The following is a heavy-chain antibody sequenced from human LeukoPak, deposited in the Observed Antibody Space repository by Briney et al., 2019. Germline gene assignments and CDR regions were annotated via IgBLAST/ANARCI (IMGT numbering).Heavy chain of an antibody. V-gene: IGHV4-59*01. CDR2: IYYSGST. J-gene: IGHJ5*02. CDR3: ARVGILRFPSNWFDP. Sequence: SETLSLTCTVSGASISSYYWSWIRQPPGKGLEWIGYIYYSGSTRYNPSLKSRVTISVDTSKNQFSLKLSSVTAADTPVYYCARVGILRFPSNWFDPWGQGTLVTVSS. D-gene: IGHD3-3*01. CDR1: GASISSYY.